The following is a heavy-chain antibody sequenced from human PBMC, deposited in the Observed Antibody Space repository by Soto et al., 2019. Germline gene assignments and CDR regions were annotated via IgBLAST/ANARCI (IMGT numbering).Heavy chain of an antibody. CDR3: ARQRGDFGWLTPPPFDY. CDR2: IYYSGST. D-gene: IGHD3-9*01. V-gene: IGHV4-31*03. J-gene: IGHJ4*02. Sequence: PSETLSLTCTVSGGSISSGGYYWSWIRQHPGKGLEWIGYIYYSGSTYYNPSLKSRVTISVDTSKNQFSLKLSSVTAADTAVYYCARQRGDFGWLTPPPFDYWGQGTLVTVSS. CDR1: GGSISSGGYY.